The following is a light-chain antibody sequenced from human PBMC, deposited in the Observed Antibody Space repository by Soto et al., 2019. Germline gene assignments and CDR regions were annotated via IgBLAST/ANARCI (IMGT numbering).Light chain of an antibody. CDR3: QSSDSSLSGWV. CDR1: SSNIGAGYD. J-gene: IGLJ3*02. V-gene: IGLV1-40*01. Sequence: QAVLTQPPSVSGAPGQMVTISCTGSSSNIGAGYDVHWYQQFPGTAPQLLIYANTNRPSGVPDRFSGSKSGTSASLAITGLQAEDEADDYCQSSDSSLSGWVFGGGTKLTVL. CDR2: ANT.